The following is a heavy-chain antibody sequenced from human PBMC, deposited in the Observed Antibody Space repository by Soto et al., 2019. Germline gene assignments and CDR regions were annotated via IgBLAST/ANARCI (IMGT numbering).Heavy chain of an antibody. D-gene: IGHD3-3*01. J-gene: IGHJ4*02. CDR1: GCTVSSNY. Sequence: PGGSMRLSCAASGCTVSSNYMSWVLQAPGKGLEWVSVIYSGGSTYYADSVKGRFTISRDNSKNTLYLQMNSLRAEDTAVYYCASSLEWLLGPYFDYWGQGTLVTVSS. CDR2: IYSGGST. CDR3: ASSLEWLLGPYFDY. V-gene: IGHV3-66*01.